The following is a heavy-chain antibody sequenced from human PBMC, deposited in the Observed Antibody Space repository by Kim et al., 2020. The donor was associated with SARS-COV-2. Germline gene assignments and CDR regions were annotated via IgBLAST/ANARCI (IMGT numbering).Heavy chain of an antibody. J-gene: IGHJ4*02. CDR1: GGSVSSGSYF. CDR2: IYYSGNT. D-gene: IGHD3-3*01. Sequence: SETLSITCTVSGGSVSSGSYFWSWIRQPPGKGLEWIGYIYYSGNTNYNPSLKSRVTMSVDTPKNQFSLKLRSVTAADTAVYYCARAPNDFWSAYPYYFDYWGQGTLVTVSS. V-gene: IGHV4-61*01. CDR3: ARAPNDFWSAYPYYFDY.